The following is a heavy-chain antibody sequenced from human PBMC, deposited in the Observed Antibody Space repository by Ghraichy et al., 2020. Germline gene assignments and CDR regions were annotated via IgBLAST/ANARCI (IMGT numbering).Heavy chain of an antibody. CDR1: GFTFSTYA. Sequence: GESLNNSCAASGFTFSTYAMSWVRQAPGKGLEWVSAISNSGGSTYYADSVKGRFTVSRDNSKNILYLQMNSLRAEDTAVYYCAKFPGIPAPFDYWGQGTLVTVSS. V-gene: IGHV3-23*01. J-gene: IGHJ4*02. CDR3: AKFPGIPAPFDY. CDR2: ISNSGGST. D-gene: IGHD2-2*01.